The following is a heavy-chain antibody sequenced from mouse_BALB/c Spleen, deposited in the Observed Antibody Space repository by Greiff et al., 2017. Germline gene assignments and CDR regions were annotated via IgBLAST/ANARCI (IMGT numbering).Heavy chain of an antibody. D-gene: IGHD2-4*01. V-gene: IGHV1S81*02. Sequence: VQLQQPGAELVKPGASVKLSCKASGYTFTSYWMHWVKQRPGQGLEWIGEINPSNGRTNYNEKFKSKATLTVDKSSSTAYMQLSSLTSEDAAVYYCARAPDYPYAMDYWGQGTSVTVSS. CDR3: ARAPDYPYAMDY. J-gene: IGHJ4*01. CDR2: INPSNGRT. CDR1: GYTFTSYW.